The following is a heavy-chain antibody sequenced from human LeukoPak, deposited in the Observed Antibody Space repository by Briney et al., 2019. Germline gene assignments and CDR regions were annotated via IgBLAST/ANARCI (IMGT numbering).Heavy chain of an antibody. CDR2: IIHNGRR. CDR1: GDSFSGYY. Sequence: KPSETLSLTCAVYGDSFSGYYWTWIRQTPEKGLEWIGEIIHNGRRSVNPSLESRVTISVDTSKNQFSLKLTSVTAADTSVYYCVRGFCRGDSCYSAEYFQHWGQGTLVTVSS. J-gene: IGHJ1*01. D-gene: IGHD2-15*01. CDR3: VRGFCRGDSCYSAEYFQH. V-gene: IGHV4-34*01.